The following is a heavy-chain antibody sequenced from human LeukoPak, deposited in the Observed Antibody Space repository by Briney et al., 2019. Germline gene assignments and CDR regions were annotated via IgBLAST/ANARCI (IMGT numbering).Heavy chain of an antibody. V-gene: IGHV3-23*01. CDR3: AKVLALTEHYCYGMDV. Sequence: GGSLRLSSAASGFTFSTYPMIWIRQAPGKGLEWVSGISDSGSRTYYADNVKGRFTVSRDNSKNTVFLQMNSLRADDTAVYYCAKVLALTEHYCYGMDVWGQGATVTVSS. CDR2: ISDSGSRT. CDR1: GFTFSTYP. J-gene: IGHJ6*02.